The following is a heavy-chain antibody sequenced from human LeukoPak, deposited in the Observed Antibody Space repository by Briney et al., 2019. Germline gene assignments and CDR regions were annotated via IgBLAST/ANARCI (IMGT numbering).Heavy chain of an antibody. J-gene: IGHJ4*02. D-gene: IGHD6-6*01. CDR2: MSGSGGST. CDR3: AKVIGEGSSSSDPAFDY. CDR1: GFTFSSYA. V-gene: IGHV3-23*01. Sequence: QAGGSLRLSCAASGFTFSSYAMSWVRQAPGKGLEWVSAMSGSGGSTYYADSVKGRFTISRDSSKNTLYLQMNSLRAEDTAVYYCAKVIGEGSSSSDPAFDYWGQGTLVTVSS.